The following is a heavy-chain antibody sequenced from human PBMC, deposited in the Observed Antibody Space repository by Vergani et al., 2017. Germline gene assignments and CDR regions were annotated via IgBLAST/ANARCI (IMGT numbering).Heavy chain of an antibody. D-gene: IGHD2-21*01. CDR1: GFTFSSYG. V-gene: IGHV3-30*18. Sequence: QVQLVESGGGVVPPGRSLRLSCAASGFTFSSYGMHWVRQAPGKGLEWVAVISYDGSNKYYADSVKGRFTISRDNSKNTLYLQMNSLSAEDTAVYYCANIVVVSGSDYWGQGTLVTVSS. CDR2: ISYDGSNK. J-gene: IGHJ4*02. CDR3: ANIVVVSGSDY.